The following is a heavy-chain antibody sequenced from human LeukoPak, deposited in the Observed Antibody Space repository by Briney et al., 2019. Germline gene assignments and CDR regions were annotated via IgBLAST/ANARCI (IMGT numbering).Heavy chain of an antibody. D-gene: IGHD3-9*01. Sequence: SQTLSLTCTVSGGSISSGSYYWGWIRQPAGTGLEWIGRIYTSGSTNYNPSLKSRVTISVDTSKNQFSLKLSSVTAADTAVYYCARAPYYDILTGQYYYHGMDVWGQGTTVTVSS. CDR1: GGSISSGSYY. CDR3: ARAPYYDILTGQYYYHGMDV. J-gene: IGHJ6*02. CDR2: IYTSGST. V-gene: IGHV4-61*02.